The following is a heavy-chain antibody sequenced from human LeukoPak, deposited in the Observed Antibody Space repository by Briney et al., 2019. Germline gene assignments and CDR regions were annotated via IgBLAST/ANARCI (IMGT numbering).Heavy chain of an antibody. D-gene: IGHD2-8*01. Sequence: SVKVSCKASGGTFSSYAISWVRQAPGQGLEWMGRIIPILGIANYAQKFQGRVTITADKSTSTAYLELSSLRSEDTAVYYCAREMVYAIYYYHVMDVWGQGTTVTVSS. CDR3: AREMVYAIYYYHVMDV. CDR2: IIPILGIA. V-gene: IGHV1-69*04. CDR1: GGTFSSYA. J-gene: IGHJ6*02.